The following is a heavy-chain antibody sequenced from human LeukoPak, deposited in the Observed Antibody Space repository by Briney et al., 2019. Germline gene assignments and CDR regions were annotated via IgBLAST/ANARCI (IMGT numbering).Heavy chain of an antibody. V-gene: IGHV2-70*11. Sequence: SGPTLVNPTQTLTLTCTFSGFSLSTSGMCVSWIRQPPGKALEWLARIDWDDDKYYSTSLKTRLTISKDTSKNQVVLTMTNMDPVDTAPYYCARDTTDTAMGTTLDYWGQGTLVTVSS. CDR3: ARDTTDTAMGTTLDY. CDR2: IDWDDDK. J-gene: IGHJ4*02. CDR1: GFSLSTSGMC. D-gene: IGHD5-18*01.